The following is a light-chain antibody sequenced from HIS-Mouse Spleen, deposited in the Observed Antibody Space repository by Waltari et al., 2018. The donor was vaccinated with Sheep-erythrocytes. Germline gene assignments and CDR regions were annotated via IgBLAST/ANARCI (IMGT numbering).Light chain of an antibody. CDR2: QDS. CDR1: NLGPKY. V-gene: IGLV3-1*01. J-gene: IGLJ2*01. Sequence: SYELTQPPSVSVSPGQTASITCSGDNLGPKYACWYQQKPGQSPVLVIYQDSKRPAGIPERFSGSNSGNTATLTISGTQAMDEADYYCQAWDSSTVVFGGGTKLTVL. CDR3: QAWDSSTVV.